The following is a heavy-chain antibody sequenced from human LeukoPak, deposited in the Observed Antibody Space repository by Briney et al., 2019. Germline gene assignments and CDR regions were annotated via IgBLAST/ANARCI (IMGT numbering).Heavy chain of an antibody. Sequence: PGGSLRLSCAASGFTFSSYNMNWVRQAPGKGLEWVSYISSSSTIYYADSVKGRFTISRDNAKNSLYLQMNSLRDEDTAVYYCASRDGWSGSYHGFDPWGQGTLVTVSS. CDR2: ISSSSTI. V-gene: IGHV3-48*02. CDR1: GFTFSSYN. D-gene: IGHD1-26*01. CDR3: ASRDGWSGSYHGFDP. J-gene: IGHJ5*02.